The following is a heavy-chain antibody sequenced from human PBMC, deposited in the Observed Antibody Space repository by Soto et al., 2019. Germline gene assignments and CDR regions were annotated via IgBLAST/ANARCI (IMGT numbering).Heavy chain of an antibody. D-gene: IGHD3-10*01. CDR1: GFTVSTNY. Sequence: EVQLVESGGGLVQPGGSLRLSCAASGFTVSTNYMSWVRQAPGKGLEWVSTIYTGGTTDYADSVKGRFTISRDISKNTVYLQMNTLRAEDTAMYYCASGISFAGSSGSNWGQGTLVTVSS. J-gene: IGHJ4*02. CDR2: IYTGGTT. V-gene: IGHV3-66*01. CDR3: ASGISFAGSSGSN.